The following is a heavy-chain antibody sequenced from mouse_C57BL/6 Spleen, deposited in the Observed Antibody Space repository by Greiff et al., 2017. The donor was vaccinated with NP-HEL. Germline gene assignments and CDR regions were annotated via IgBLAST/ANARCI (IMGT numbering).Heavy chain of an antibody. CDR1: GYSITSGYY. D-gene: IGHD1-1*01. CDR3: AREENYYGSSYGLDY. CDR2: ISYDGSN. V-gene: IGHV3-6*01. Sequence: EVKLQESGPGLVKPSQSLSLTCSVTGYSITSGYYWNWLRQFPGNKLEWMGYISYDGSNNSNPSLKNRISITRDTSKNQFFLKLNSVTTEDTATYYCAREENYYGSSYGLDYWGQGTTLTVSS. J-gene: IGHJ2*01.